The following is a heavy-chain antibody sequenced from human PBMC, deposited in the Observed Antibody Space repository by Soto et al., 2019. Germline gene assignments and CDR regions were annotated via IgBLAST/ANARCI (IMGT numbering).Heavy chain of an antibody. D-gene: IGHD3-10*01. Sequence: GGSLRLSCAASGFTFSSYGMHWVRQAPGKGLEWVAVISYDGSNKYYADSVKGRFTISRDNSKNTLYLQMNSLRAEDTAVYYCAKDPAVSGVAGAYWGQGTLVTVSS. V-gene: IGHV3-30*18. CDR3: AKDPAVSGVAGAY. CDR1: GFTFSSYG. CDR2: ISYDGSNK. J-gene: IGHJ4*02.